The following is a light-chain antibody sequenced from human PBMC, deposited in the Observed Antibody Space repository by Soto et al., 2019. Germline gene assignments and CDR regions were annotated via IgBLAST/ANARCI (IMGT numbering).Light chain of an antibody. CDR1: QTVSSNY. J-gene: IGKJ1*01. Sequence: EIILTQSPDTLSLSPGDRATLSCRASQTVSSNYLAWCQQRPGQAPRLLIYGASTRATGIPDRFSGSGSGTEFTLTIGSLQSEDSAVYYCQQYQNLWTFGQGTKVDIK. CDR2: GAS. V-gene: IGKV3D-7*01. CDR3: QQYQNLWT.